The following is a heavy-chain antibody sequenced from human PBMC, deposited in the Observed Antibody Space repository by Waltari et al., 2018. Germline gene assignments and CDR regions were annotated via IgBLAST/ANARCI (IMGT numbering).Heavy chain of an antibody. V-gene: IGHV3-7*03. D-gene: IGHD6-19*01. J-gene: IGHJ4*02. Sequence: EVQLVESGGVLVQPGGSLRLSCAASGFTFSNFWMSWVRQAPGKGMEWVANMKQDGSEIKYVDSVKGRFTISRDNAKKSLHLQMNSLRADDTAVYYCARITFGSGRYWHFDYWGQGTLVTVSS. CDR1: GFTFSNFW. CDR3: ARITFGSGRYWHFDY. CDR2: MKQDGSEI.